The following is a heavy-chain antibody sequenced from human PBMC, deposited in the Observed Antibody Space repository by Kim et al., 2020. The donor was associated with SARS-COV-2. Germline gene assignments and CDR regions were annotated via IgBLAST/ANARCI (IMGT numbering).Heavy chain of an antibody. V-gene: IGHV4-31*03. CDR2: IYYSGST. D-gene: IGHD6-13*01. Sequence: SETLSLTCTVSGGSISSGGYYWSWIRQHPGKGLEWIGYIYYSGSTYYNPSLKSRVTISVDTSKNQFSLKLSSVTAADTAVYYCARDGTRLEGAAAYNWFDPWGQGTLVTVSS. CDR3: ARDGTRLEGAAAYNWFDP. CDR1: GGSISSGGYY. J-gene: IGHJ5*02.